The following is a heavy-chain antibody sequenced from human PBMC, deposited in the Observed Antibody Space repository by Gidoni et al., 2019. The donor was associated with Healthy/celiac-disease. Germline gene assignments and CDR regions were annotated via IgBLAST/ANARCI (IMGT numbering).Heavy chain of an antibody. D-gene: IGHD5-18*01. Sequence: QVQLQQWGAGLWKPSETLSLTCAGYGGSFSGYYWSWIRQPPGKGLEWIGEINHSGSTNSTPSLKRRVTISVDTSKNQFSLKLSSVTAADTAVYYCARGRGYSYGRNFDYWGQGTLVTVSS. CDR3: ARGRGYSYGRNFDY. CDR1: GGSFSGYY. J-gene: IGHJ4*02. V-gene: IGHV4-34*01. CDR2: INHSGST.